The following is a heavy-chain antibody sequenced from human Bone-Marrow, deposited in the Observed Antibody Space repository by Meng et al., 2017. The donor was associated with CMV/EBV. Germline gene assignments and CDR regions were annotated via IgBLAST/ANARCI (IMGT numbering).Heavy chain of an antibody. Sequence: VQLLESGGGLVQPGGSLRLSCAVSGFTVTEKHLNWVRQVPGKGLEWVSMYATDGRTFYADSVKGRFTISRDNSKNSVYLQMNSLRVEDTAVYYCMNTPPGDWGQGTLVTVSS. D-gene: IGHD1/OR15-1a*01. V-gene: IGHV3-66*01. CDR3: MNTPPGD. CDR2: YATDGRT. CDR1: GFTVTEKH. J-gene: IGHJ4*02.